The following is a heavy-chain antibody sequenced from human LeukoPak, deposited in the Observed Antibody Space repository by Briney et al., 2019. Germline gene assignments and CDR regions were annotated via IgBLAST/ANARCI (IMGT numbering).Heavy chain of an antibody. D-gene: IGHD7-27*01. J-gene: IGHJ6*03. CDR1: GYSISSGYY. CDR3: AGVWGYYYYYMDV. CDR2: IYHSGST. Sequence: SETLSLTCTVSGYSISSGYYWGWVRQPPGKGLEWIGSIYHSGSTYYNPSLKSRVTISVDTSKNQFSLKLSSVTAADTAVYYCAGVWGYYYYYMDVWGKGTTVTVSS. V-gene: IGHV4-38-2*02.